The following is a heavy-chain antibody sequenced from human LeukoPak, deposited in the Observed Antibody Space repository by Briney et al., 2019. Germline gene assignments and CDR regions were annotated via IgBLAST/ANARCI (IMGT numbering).Heavy chain of an antibody. CDR3: ARALSLGYDILTGSRCFDY. CDR2: INPNSGGT. J-gene: IGHJ4*02. D-gene: IGHD3-9*01. Sequence: ASVKVSCKASGYTFTGYYMHWVRQAPGQGLEWMGWINPNSGGTNYAQKFQGRVTMTRDTSISTAYMELSRLRSDDTAVYYCARALSLGYDILTGSRCFDYWGQGTLVTVSS. CDR1: GYTFTGYY. V-gene: IGHV1-2*02.